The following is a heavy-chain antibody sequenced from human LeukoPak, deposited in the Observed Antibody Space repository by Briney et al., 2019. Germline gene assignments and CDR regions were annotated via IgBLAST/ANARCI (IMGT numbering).Heavy chain of an antibody. D-gene: IGHD4-23*01. V-gene: IGHV1-69*01. Sequence: AASVKVSCKASGGTFNNYAISWVRQAPGQGLEWMGGIIPTIDTALYAEKFQGRVTITADESTSSAYMELSSLRSEDTAVYYCARVPTVVTPVVWGQGTLVTVSS. J-gene: IGHJ4*02. CDR1: GGTFNNYA. CDR2: IIPTIDTA. CDR3: ARVPTVVTPVV.